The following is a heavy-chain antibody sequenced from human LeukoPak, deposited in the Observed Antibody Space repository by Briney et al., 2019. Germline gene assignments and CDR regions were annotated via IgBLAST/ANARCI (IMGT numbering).Heavy chain of an antibody. V-gene: IGHV4-59*01. J-gene: IGHJ6*03. CDR2: IYYSGST. CDR3: ARAVAGVASPPYYYYYYYMDV. D-gene: IGHD6-19*01. CDR1: VGSISSYY. Sequence: PSETLSLTCTVSVGSISSYYWSWIRQPPGKGLEWIGYIYYSGSTNYNPSLKSRVTISVDTSKNQFSLKLSSVTAADTAVYYCARAVAGVASPPYYYYYYYMDVWGKGTTVTVSS.